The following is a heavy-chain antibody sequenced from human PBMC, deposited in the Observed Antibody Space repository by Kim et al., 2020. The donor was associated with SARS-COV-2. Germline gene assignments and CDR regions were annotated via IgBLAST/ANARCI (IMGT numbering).Heavy chain of an antibody. Sequence: TNHNPAPKSRFTISVDTSKNQFSLKLSSVTAADTAVYYCARQSGSDAFDIWGQGTMVTVSS. CDR3: ARQSGSDAFDI. V-gene: IGHV4-59*08. CDR2: T. J-gene: IGHJ3*02.